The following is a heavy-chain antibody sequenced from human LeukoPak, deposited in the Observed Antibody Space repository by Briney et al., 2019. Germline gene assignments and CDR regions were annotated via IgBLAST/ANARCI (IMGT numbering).Heavy chain of an antibody. Sequence: GGSLRLSCTASGFTFDYYTMSWFRQAPGMGLGWVGLIRSKAYGTTTEHAASVRGRFTISRDDSKSIAYLQMNTLKNEDTALYYCSREVGGSYWDYWGQGNQVTVSS. D-gene: IGHD1-26*01. CDR3: SREVGGSYWDY. V-gene: IGHV3-49*03. J-gene: IGHJ4*02. CDR2: IRSKAYGTTT. CDR1: GFTFDYYT.